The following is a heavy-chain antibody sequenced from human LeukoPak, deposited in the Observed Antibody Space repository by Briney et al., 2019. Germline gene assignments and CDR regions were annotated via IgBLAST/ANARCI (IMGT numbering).Heavy chain of an antibody. V-gene: IGHV3-73*01. CDR1: GFTFSGSA. J-gene: IGHJ5*02. CDR2: IRSNANSYAT. CDR3: SQYSGAPS. Sequence: GGSLKLSCAASGFTFSGSAMHWVRQASGKGLEWVGRIRSNANSYATAYAASVKGRFTISRDDSKDTAYLQMNSLKTEDTAVYYCSQYSGAPSWGQGTLVTVSS. D-gene: IGHD5-12*01.